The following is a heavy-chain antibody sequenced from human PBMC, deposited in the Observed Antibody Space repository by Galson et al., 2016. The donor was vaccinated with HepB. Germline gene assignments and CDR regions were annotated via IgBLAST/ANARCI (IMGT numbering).Heavy chain of an antibody. D-gene: IGHD3-9*01. V-gene: IGHV3-11*06. CDR3: ARDRGYSDFLTGYYRYFDS. J-gene: IGHJ4*02. CDR2: ITGNSGYK. Sequence: LSLTCTVSGGSINSGDYYWSWVRQAPGKGLEWVSSITGNSGYKFYPDSVKGRFTVSRDNAKNLVYLHMFSLRAEDTAVYYCARDRGYSDFLTGYYRYFDSWGQGTLVTVSS. CDR1: GGSINSGDYY.